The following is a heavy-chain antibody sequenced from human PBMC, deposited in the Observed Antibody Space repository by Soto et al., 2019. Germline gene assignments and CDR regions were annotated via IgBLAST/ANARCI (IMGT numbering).Heavy chain of an antibody. CDR3: ASGMDVDTAMGFDY. Sequence: SGSLSLTCTASGGTIGSYSRGWIRQPPGKGLEWIGYIYYSGSTNYNPSLKSRGTISVDTSKNQFSLKLSSVTAADTAVYYCASGMDVDTAMGFDYWGQGTLVTVSS. V-gene: IGHV4-59*01. J-gene: IGHJ4*02. CDR2: IYYSGST. CDR1: GGTIGSYS. D-gene: IGHD5-18*01.